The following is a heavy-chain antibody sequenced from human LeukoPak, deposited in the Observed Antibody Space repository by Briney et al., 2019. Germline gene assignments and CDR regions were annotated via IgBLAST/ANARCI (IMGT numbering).Heavy chain of an antibody. J-gene: IGHJ4*02. CDR2: ISSSSSYI. CDR3: ARDRDDSSGYWGFIFDY. CDR1: GFTFSSYS. Sequence: PGGSLRLSYAASGFTFSSYSMNWVRQAPGKGLEWVSSISSSSSYIYYADSVKGRFTISRDNAKNSLYLQMNSLRAEDTAVYYCARDRDDSSGYWGFIFDYWGQGTLVTVSS. V-gene: IGHV3-21*01. D-gene: IGHD3-22*01.